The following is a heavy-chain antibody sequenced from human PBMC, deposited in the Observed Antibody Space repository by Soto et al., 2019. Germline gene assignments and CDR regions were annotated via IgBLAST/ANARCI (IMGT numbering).Heavy chain of an antibody. D-gene: IGHD3-3*01. V-gene: IGHV1-69*04. CDR3: ARDRITTRGDAFDL. CDR1: GGTFSTYI. J-gene: IGHJ3*01. Sequence: APVKVSCKAPGGTFSTYIISWRRLAPGQGLEWMGRIIPIPDITNYAQKFQGRVTVTADRSTSTAYMELTSLKSEDTAVYYCARDRITTRGDAFDLWGQGTMVTVSS. CDR2: IIPIPDIT.